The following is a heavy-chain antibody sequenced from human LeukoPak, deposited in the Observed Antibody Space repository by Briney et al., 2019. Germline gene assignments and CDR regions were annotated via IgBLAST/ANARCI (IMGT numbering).Heavy chain of an antibody. Sequence: GGSLRLSCAASGFTFSSYEMNWVRQAPGKGLEWVAYISSSGGTIYYADSVKGRFTISRDNAKNSLYLQMNSLRAEDTAVYYCARDGRSDYSSSSYLDYWGQGTLVTVSS. D-gene: IGHD6-6*01. J-gene: IGHJ4*02. CDR1: GFTFSSYE. V-gene: IGHV3-48*03. CDR2: ISSSGGTI. CDR3: ARDGRSDYSSSSYLDY.